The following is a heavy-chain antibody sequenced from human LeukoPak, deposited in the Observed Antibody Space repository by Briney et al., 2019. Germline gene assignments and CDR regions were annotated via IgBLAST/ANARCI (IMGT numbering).Heavy chain of an antibody. CDR2: IFASGST. Sequence: SETLSLTCTVSGGSISSYHWSWIRQPAGKGLEWIGHIFASGSTNYNPSLKSRVTISVDKSKNQFSLKLSSVTAADTAVYSCVRDSDGAAQFDPWGQGTLVTVSS. CDR3: VRDSDGAAQFDP. J-gene: IGHJ5*02. D-gene: IGHD6-13*01. CDR1: GGSISSYH. V-gene: IGHV4-4*07.